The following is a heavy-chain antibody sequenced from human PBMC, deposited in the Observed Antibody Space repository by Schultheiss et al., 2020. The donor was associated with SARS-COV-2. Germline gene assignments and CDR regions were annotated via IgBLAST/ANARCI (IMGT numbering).Heavy chain of an antibody. Sequence: GSLRLSCAVYGGSFSGYYWSWIRQPPGKGLAWIGEINHSGSTDYNPSLKSRLTISVDTSKNQFSLKLRSVTAADTAVYYCARGRYSSSQFDYWGQGTLVTVAS. CDR2: INHSGST. CDR3: ARGRYSSSQFDY. J-gene: IGHJ4*02. D-gene: IGHD6-13*01. CDR1: GGSFSGYY. V-gene: IGHV4-34*01.